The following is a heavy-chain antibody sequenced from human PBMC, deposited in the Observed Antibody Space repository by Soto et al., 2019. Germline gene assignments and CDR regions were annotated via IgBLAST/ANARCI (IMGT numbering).Heavy chain of an antibody. J-gene: IGHJ5*02. D-gene: IGHD3-10*01. V-gene: IGHV4-4*07. CDR3: ARQGGRGYKVDWFDP. Sequence: SETLSLTCNVSGGSISSYDWNWIRQSAGKGLEWTGRIYSSGSPNYNPSLKSRVTMSVDTSKNQFSLKLSSVTAADTAVYYCARQGGRGYKVDWFDPWGQGTLVTVSS. CDR2: IYSSGSP. CDR1: GGSISSYD.